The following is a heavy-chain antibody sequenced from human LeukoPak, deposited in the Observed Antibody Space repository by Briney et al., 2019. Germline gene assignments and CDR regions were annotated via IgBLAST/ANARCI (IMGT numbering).Heavy chain of an antibody. J-gene: IGHJ6*02. D-gene: IGHD5-18*01. CDR3: ARAQVDTAMAGYYYGMDV. V-gene: IGHV3-30-3*01. CDR2: ISFDGSNK. CDR1: GFTFSSYA. Sequence: GRSLRLSCAASGFTFSSYAMHWVRQAPGKGLEWVAVISFDGSNKYYADSVKGRFTISRDNSKNTLYLQMKRLRAEDTAVYYCARAQVDTAMAGYYYGMDVWGQGTTVTVSS.